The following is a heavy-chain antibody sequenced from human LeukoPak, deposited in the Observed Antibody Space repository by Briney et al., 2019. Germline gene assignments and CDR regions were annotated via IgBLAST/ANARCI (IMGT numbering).Heavy chain of an antibody. V-gene: IGHV3-7*01. Sequence: GSLRLSCAASGFTFSSYWMSWVRQAPGKGLEWVANIKQDGSEKYYVDSVKGRFTISRDNAKNSLYLQMNSLRVEDTAVYYCARPPYYDFWSGYLGNGMDVWGQGTTVTVSS. CDR2: IKQDGSEK. CDR3: ARPPYYDFWSGYLGNGMDV. J-gene: IGHJ6*02. D-gene: IGHD3-3*01. CDR1: GFTFSSYW.